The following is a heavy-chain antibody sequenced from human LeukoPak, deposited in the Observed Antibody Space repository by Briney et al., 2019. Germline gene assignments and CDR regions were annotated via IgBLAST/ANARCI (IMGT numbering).Heavy chain of an antibody. J-gene: IGHJ6*02. CDR1: GFTFSSYG. CDR2: ISYDGSNK. CDR3: AKESRQSRTYYDILTGYYRSSYYYYGMDV. D-gene: IGHD3-9*01. V-gene: IGHV3-30*18. Sequence: GGSLRLSRAASGFTFSSYGMHWVRQAPGKGLEWVAVISYDGSNKYYADSVKGRFTISRDNSKNTLYLQMDSLRAEDTAVYYCAKESRQSRTYYDILTGYYRSSYYYYGMDVWGQGTTVTVSS.